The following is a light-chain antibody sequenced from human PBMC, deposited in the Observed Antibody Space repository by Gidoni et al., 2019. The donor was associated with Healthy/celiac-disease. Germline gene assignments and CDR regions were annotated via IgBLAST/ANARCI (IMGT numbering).Light chain of an antibody. CDR1: SVSIASNF. CDR2: EDA. Sequence: NFMLTQPHSVSESPWKTVTISCTGSSVSIASNFVQWFQQRPGSAPTTVIYEDAQRPSGVPDRFSGSIDSSSNSAYLTISGLKTEDEADYYCQSYDSNSHWVFGGGTKLTVL. CDR3: QSYDSNSHWV. V-gene: IGLV6-57*02. J-gene: IGLJ3*02.